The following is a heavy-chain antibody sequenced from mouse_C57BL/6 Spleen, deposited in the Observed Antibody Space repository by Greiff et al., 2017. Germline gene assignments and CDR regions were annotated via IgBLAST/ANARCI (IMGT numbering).Heavy chain of an antibody. CDR2: IDPSDSYT. V-gene: IGHV1-59*01. CDR3: ARGAPSGDY. Sequence: QVQLQQPGAELVRPGTSVKLSCKASGYTFPSYWMHWVQQRPGQGLEWIGVIDPSDSYTNYNQKFKGKATLTVDTSSSTAYMQLSSLTSEDSAVYYCARGAPSGDYWGQGTTLTVSS. CDR1: GYTFPSYW. J-gene: IGHJ2*01.